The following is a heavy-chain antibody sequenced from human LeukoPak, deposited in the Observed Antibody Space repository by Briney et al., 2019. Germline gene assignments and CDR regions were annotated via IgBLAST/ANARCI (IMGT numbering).Heavy chain of an antibody. D-gene: IGHD2-2*02. CDR1: SGSFSGYY. CDR2: INHSGST. J-gene: IGHJ6*03. V-gene: IGHV4-34*01. Sequence: SETLSLTCAVYSGSFSGYYWSWIRQPPGKGLEWIGEINHSGSTNYNPSLKSRVTISVDTSKNQFSLKLSSVTAADTAVYYCARETRAIPYYYYYMDVWGKGTTVTVSS. CDR3: ARETRAIPYYYYYMDV.